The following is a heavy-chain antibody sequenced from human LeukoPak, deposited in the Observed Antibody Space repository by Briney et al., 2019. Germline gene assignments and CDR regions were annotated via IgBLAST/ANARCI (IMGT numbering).Heavy chain of an antibody. D-gene: IGHD6-13*01. CDR1: GGSFSGYY. J-gene: IGHJ4*02. CDR2: IYYSGST. CDR3: ARHPPYSSSWYLDY. V-gene: IGHV4-34*01. Sequence: PSETLSLTCAVYGGSFSGYYWSWIRQPPGKGLEWIGSIYYSGSTYYNPSLKTRVTISVDTSTNQFSLKLSSVTAADTAVYYCARHPPYSSSWYLDYWGQGTLVTVSS.